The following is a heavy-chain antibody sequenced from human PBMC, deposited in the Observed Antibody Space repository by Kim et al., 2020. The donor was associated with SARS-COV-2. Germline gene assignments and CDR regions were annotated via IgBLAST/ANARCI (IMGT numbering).Heavy chain of an antibody. Sequence: GGSLGLSCAASGFTFSDYYMSWIRQAPGKGLEWVSYISSSGSTIYYADSVKGRFTISRDNAKNSLYLQMNSLRAEDTAVYYCATSRGTMVRGVIMNYWGQGTLVTVSS. V-gene: IGHV3-11*04. CDR3: ATSRGTMVRGVIMNY. CDR1: GFTFSDYY. J-gene: IGHJ4*02. D-gene: IGHD3-10*01. CDR2: ISSSGSTI.